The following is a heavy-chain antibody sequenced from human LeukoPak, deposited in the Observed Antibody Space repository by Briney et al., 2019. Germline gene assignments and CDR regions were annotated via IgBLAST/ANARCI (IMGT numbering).Heavy chain of an antibody. CDR3: AKDSFYDSTVYFGY. D-gene: IGHD3-9*01. V-gene: IGHV3-23*01. CDR2: ISGSGGST. J-gene: IGHJ4*02. CDR1: GFTFSNYA. Sequence: GGSLRLSCAASGFTFSNYAMSWVRQAPGKGLEWVSAISGSGGSTYYADSVKGRFTISRDNSKNTLYLQMNSLRAEDTAVYYCAKDSFYDSTVYFGYWGQGTLVTVSS.